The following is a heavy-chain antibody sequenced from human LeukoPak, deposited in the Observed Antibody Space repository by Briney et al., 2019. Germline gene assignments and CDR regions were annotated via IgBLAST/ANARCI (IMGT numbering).Heavy chain of an antibody. Sequence: PSDTLSLTCTVSGGSISSGGYYLSWIRQHPGKCLEWIGYIYYSGSTYYNPSLKSPVTKSVDTSNNQSSLTLSSVTAADKAVYYCGRAEGYCSSTSCYTSHFDYWGQGTLVTVSP. CDR3: GRAEGYCSSTSCYTSHFDY. J-gene: IGHJ4*02. CDR2: IYYSGST. CDR1: GGSISSGGYY. V-gene: IGHV4-31*01. D-gene: IGHD2-2*02.